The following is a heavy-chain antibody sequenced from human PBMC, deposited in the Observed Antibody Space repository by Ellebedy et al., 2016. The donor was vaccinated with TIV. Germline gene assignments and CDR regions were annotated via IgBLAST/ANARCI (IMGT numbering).Heavy chain of an antibody. CDR3: AKDQDIAMIRGLFDH. J-gene: IGHJ4*02. CDR2: ITGSGIST. V-gene: IGHV3-23*01. D-gene: IGHD3-10*01. Sequence: GESLKISCVASGFTFSSFAMSWVRQAPGKGLGWVSGITGSGISTYYADSVKGRFTIARDRSKNTLYLQMNSLRAEDTAVYFCAKDQDIAMIRGLFDHWGQGTLVTVSS. CDR1: GFTFSSFA.